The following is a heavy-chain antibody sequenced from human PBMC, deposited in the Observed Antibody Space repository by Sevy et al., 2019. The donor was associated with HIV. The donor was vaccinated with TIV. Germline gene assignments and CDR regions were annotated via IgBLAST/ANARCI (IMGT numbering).Heavy chain of an antibody. CDR1: GFTFNDYA. J-gene: IGHJ4*02. D-gene: IGHD6-6*01. CDR2: IRWNSGHI. V-gene: IGHV3-9*01. Sequence: GGSLRLSCVASGFTFNDYAMHWVRQAPGKGLEWVSGIRWNSGHIGYAESVKGRFTISRDNAKNSLYLQMNSLRTEDTAFYYCAKDSYSSSSAEWDYRGQGTLVTVSS. CDR3: AKDSYSSSSAEWDY.